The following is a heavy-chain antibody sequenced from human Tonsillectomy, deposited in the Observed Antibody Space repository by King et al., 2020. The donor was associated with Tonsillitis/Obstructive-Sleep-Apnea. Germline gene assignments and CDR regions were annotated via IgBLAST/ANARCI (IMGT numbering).Heavy chain of an antibody. Sequence: VQLQESGPGLVKPSETLSLTCTVSGASFSSTTYYWGWIRQPPGKGLEWIGTRYSSGTTYYNPSLKSRVTISLDTSKNQLSLKLSSVTAADTAVYYCAAEPTSHLTSYYYYGMDVWGQGTTVTVSS. CDR1: GASFSSTTYY. V-gene: IGHV4-39*01. CDR2: RYSSGTT. D-gene: IGHD1-14*01. CDR3: AAEPTSHLTSYYYYGMDV. J-gene: IGHJ6*02.